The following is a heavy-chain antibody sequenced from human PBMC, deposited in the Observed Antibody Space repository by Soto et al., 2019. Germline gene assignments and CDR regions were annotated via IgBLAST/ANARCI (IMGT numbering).Heavy chain of an antibody. V-gene: IGHV1-46*03. CDR3: ARTYCSTTGCSQRDFDY. Sequence: ASVKVSCKASGYIFTTYYIRWVRQAPGQGLDWMGIINPSGGAARYAQKFQGRVTMTRDTSTSTVYLELSSLKSEDTAVYYCARTYCSTTGCSQRDFDYWGQGTPVTVSS. J-gene: IGHJ4*02. D-gene: IGHD2-2*01. CDR1: GYIFTTYY. CDR2: INPSGGAA.